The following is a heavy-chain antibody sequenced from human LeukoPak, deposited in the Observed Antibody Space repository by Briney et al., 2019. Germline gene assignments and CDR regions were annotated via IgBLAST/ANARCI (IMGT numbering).Heavy chain of an antibody. D-gene: IGHD2-21*02. CDR1: GFTLRGFA. J-gene: IGHJ5*02. Sequence: GGSLRLSCAASGFTLRGFAMHWVPQASGKGLEWVGRIRSKANSYATAYAASVKGRFTISRDDSKNTASLQMNSLKPEATAVYYCSRRVKVVTYNWFDPWGQGTLVTVSS. V-gene: IGHV3-73*01. CDR2: IRSKANSYAT. CDR3: SRRVKVVTYNWFDP.